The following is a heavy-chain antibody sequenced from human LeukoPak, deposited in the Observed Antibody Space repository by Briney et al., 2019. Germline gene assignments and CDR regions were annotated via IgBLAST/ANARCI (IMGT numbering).Heavy chain of an antibody. D-gene: IGHD2-15*01. CDR1: GYSFTSYW. CDR3: ARTPYCSGGSCYSRFNWFDP. CDR2: IYPGYSDT. Sequence: GESLKISCKGSGYSFTSYWIGWVRQMPGKGLEWMGIIYPGYSDTRYSPSFQGQVTISADKSISTAYLQWSSLKASDTAMYYCARTPYCSGGSCYSRFNWFDPWGQGTLVTVSS. J-gene: IGHJ5*02. V-gene: IGHV5-51*01.